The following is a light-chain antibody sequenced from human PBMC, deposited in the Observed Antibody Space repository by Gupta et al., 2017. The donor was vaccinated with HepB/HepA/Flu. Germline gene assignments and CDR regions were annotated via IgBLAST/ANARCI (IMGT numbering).Light chain of an antibody. CDR2: GAS. V-gene: IGKV1-39*01. CDR3: QQTYSTPMCS. CDR1: QSISSY. J-gene: IGKJ2*04. Sequence: DIQMTQSPSSLSASVGDRVTITCRASQSISSYLNWYHQKPGKAPKLLIYGASNLQSGVPSRFSGSGSGTDFTLTISSLQPEDFATYYCQQTYSTPMCSFGQGTKLEIK.